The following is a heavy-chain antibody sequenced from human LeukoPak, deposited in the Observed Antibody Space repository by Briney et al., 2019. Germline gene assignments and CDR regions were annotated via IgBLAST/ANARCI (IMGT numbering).Heavy chain of an antibody. CDR3: ARAGEFGVIDY. V-gene: IGHV4-34*01. CDR2: INHSGST. D-gene: IGHD3-10*01. CDR1: GGSFSGYY. J-gene: IGHJ4*02. Sequence: SETLSLTCAVYGGSFSGYYCSWIRQPPGKGLEWIGEINHSGSTNYNPSLKSRVTISVDTSKNQFSLKLSSVTAADTAVYYCARAGEFGVIDYWGQGTLVTVSS.